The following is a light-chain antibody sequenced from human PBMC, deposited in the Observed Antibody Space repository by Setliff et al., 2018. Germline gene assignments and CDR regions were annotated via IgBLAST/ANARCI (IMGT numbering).Light chain of an antibody. CDR3: SLYSGSNNFF. Sequence: LTQPPSASGSPGQSVTISCTGTSSDVGSYNYVSWYQQHPGKAPKLIIYEVYRRPSGVPDRFSASKSGNTASLTVSGLQAEDEADYYCSLYSGSNNFFFGSGTKVTVL. J-gene: IGLJ1*01. CDR1: SSDVGSYNY. CDR2: EVY. V-gene: IGLV2-8*01.